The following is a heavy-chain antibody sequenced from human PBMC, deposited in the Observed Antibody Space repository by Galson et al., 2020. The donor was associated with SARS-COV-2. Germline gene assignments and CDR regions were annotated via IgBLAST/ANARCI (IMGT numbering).Heavy chain of an antibody. J-gene: IGHJ6*02. Sequence: SCAASGFTFSSYAMHWVRQAPGKGLEWVAVISYDGSNKYYADSVKDRFTISRDNSKNTLYLQMNSLRAEDTAVYYCARDLYDSSGYSNGMDVWGQVTTVTVSS. D-gene: IGHD3-22*01. CDR1: GFTFSSYA. V-gene: IGHV3-30-3*01. CDR2: ISYDGSNK. CDR3: ARDLYDSSGYSNGMDV.